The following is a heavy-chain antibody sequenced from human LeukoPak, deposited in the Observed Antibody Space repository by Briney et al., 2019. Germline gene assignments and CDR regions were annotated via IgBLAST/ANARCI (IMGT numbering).Heavy chain of an antibody. CDR2: IAADGGVK. CDR1: GITFSSHG. J-gene: IGHJ4*02. CDR3: ARANYYDSSGYYDVLDY. D-gene: IGHD3-22*01. V-gene: IGHV3-30*03. Sequence: SGGSLRLSCVASGITFSSHGMDWVRQAPGKGLEWVAVIAADGGVKHYADSVKGRFTISRDNSKNTLYLQMNSLRAEDTAVYYCARANYYDSSGYYDVLDYWGQGTLVTVSS.